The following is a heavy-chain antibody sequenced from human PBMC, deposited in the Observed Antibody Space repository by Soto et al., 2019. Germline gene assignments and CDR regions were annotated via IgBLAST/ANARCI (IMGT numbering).Heavy chain of an antibody. CDR2: IFHNGST. CDR3: ARYRFSGTKWSKFDY. V-gene: IGHV4-31*03. J-gene: IGHJ4*02. CDR1: GVTVSSDAYY. D-gene: IGHD3-16*02. Sequence: SETLSLTCTVSGVTVSSDAYYWSWIRQPPGKGLERIGNIFHNGSTYYSPSLKSRVDISLDRSTNQFSLWLSSVTAADTAVYYCARYRFSGTKWSKFDYWGQGTLVTVSS.